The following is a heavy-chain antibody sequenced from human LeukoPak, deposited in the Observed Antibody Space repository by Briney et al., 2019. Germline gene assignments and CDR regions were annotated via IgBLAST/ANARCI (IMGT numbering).Heavy chain of an antibody. CDR1: GYTFISYY. CDR2: INPSGGST. D-gene: IGHD3-10*01. J-gene: IGHJ3*02. Sequence: ASVKVSCKASGYTFISYYMHWVRQAPGQGLEWMGIINPSGGSTRYAQKFQGRVSLTRDTSTSTVYMQLSSLRPDDTAVYYCARGEYAFDIWGQGTMVTVSS. V-gene: IGHV1-46*01. CDR3: ARGEYAFDI.